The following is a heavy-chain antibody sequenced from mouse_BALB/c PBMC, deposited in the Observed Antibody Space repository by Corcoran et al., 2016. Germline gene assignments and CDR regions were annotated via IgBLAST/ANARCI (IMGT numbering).Heavy chain of an antibody. CDR3: ATLLWPVDY. Sequence: DVQLQESGPGLVKLSQFLSLTCSVTLYSITSGYYWNWIGQFPGNKLEWMGYISYDGSNNYNPSLKNQIPIKRDTSKNQFFLKLNSVTTEDPAAYYCATLLWPVDYWGEGTTLAVSS. J-gene: IGHJ2*01. V-gene: IGHV3-6*02. D-gene: IGHD1-1*02. CDR2: ISYDGSN. CDR1: LYSITSGYY.